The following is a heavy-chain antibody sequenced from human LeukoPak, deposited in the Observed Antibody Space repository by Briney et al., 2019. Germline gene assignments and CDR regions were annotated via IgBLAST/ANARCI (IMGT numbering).Heavy chain of an antibody. Sequence: NASETLSFTCTVSGGSISSDCWSWIRQPPGKGLEWIGYIYYSGSTNYNPSLKSRVTISVDTSKNQFSLKLSSVTAADTSVYYCARDRGYCSGGSCYRWFDPWGQGTLVTVSS. V-gene: IGHV4-59*01. CDR1: GGSISSDC. CDR2: IYYSGST. D-gene: IGHD2-15*01. CDR3: ARDRGYCSGGSCYRWFDP. J-gene: IGHJ5*02.